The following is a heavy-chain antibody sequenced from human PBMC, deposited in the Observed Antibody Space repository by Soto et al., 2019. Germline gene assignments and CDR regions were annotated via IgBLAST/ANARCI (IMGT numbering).Heavy chain of an antibody. D-gene: IGHD3-22*01. CDR3: ARGGPQTYYYDSSGCYYFDY. Sequence: PSETLSLTCTVSGGSISSGGYYWIWIRHHPGKGLEWIGYIYYSGSTYYNPSLKSRVTISVDTSRNQFSLKLSSVTAADTAVYYCARGGPQTYYYDSSGCYYFDYWGQGTLVTVSS. CDR2: IYYSGST. J-gene: IGHJ4*02. V-gene: IGHV4-31*03. CDR1: GGSISSGGYY.